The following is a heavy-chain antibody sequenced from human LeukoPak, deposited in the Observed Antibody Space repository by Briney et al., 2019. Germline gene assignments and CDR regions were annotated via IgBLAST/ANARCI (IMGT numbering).Heavy chain of an antibody. CDR2: INGEGTTT. D-gene: IGHD5-12*01. CDR1: GFTFSTHW. CDR3: ASDQEREYTGYDPFDY. J-gene: IGHJ4*02. V-gene: IGHV3-74*01. Sequence: GGSLRLSCAASGFTFSTHWMHWVRQVPGKGPVWVSGINGEGTTTTYVDSVKGRFTISRDNAKNTLYLQMNSLRDEDTAVYYCASDQEREYTGYDPFDYWGQGTLVTVSS.